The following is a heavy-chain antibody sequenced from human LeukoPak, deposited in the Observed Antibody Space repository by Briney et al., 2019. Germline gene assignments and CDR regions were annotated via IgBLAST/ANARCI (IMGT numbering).Heavy chain of an antibody. CDR2: IKSKTDGGTT. CDR1: GFTFSSYW. V-gene: IGHV3-15*01. D-gene: IGHD6-25*01. J-gene: IGHJ6*02. CDR3: TTERLKYYYGMDV. Sequence: PGGSLRLSCAASGFTFSSYWMSWVRQAPGKGLEWVGRIKSKTDGGTTDYAAPVKGRFTISRDDSKNTLYLQMNSLKTEDTAVYYCTTERLKYYYGMDVWGQGTTVTVSS.